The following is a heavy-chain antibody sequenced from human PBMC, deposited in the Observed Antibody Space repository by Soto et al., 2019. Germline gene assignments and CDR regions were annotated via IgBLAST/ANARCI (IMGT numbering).Heavy chain of an antibody. CDR3: ARDLWGYCGTDCYPLDV. CDR1: GGSISRYY. Sequence: PPETLSLTCTVSGGSISRYYWSWIRQPPGKGLEWIGYMYNTGSTVYNPSFKSRVTISVDTSKNQFSLKLNSVTAADTAVYYCARDLWGYCGTDCYPLDVWGQGTTVTVS. CDR2: MYNTGST. V-gene: IGHV4-59*01. J-gene: IGHJ6*02. D-gene: IGHD2-21*02.